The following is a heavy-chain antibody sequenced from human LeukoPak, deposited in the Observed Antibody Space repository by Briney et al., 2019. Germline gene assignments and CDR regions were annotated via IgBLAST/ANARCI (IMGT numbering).Heavy chain of an antibody. V-gene: IGHV4-4*07. CDR3: PRETGSGSRDY. CDR2: IYSSGST. Sequence: SETLSLTCTVSGGSINTFYWSWIRQPAGKGLEWIGRIYSSGSTNYNPSLKSRVTMSVDMSKNNFSLNLSSVTAADTAVYYCPRETGSGSRDYWGQGTLVTVSS. D-gene: IGHD3-10*01. J-gene: IGHJ4*02. CDR1: GGSINTFY.